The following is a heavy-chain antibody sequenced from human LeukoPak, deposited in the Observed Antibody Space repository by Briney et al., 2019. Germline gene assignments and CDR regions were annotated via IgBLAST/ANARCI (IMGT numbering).Heavy chain of an antibody. J-gene: IGHJ5*02. Sequence: SETLSLTCTVSGGSISSSSYYWGWIRQPPGKGLEWIGSIYYSGSTYYNPSLKSRVTISVDRSKNQFSLKLSSVTAADTAVYYCARYCSSWYWFDPWGQGTLVTVSS. CDR1: GGSISSSSYY. CDR2: IYYSGST. D-gene: IGHD6-13*01. V-gene: IGHV4-39*07. CDR3: ARYCSSWYWFDP.